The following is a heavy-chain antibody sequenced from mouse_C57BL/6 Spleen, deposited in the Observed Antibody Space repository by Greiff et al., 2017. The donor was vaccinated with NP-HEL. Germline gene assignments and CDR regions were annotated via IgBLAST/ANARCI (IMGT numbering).Heavy chain of an antibody. CDR1: GYTFTSYW. Sequence: VQLQQPGAELVKPGASVKLSCKASGYTFTSYWMHWVKQRPGQGLEWIGMIHPNSGSTNYNEKFKSKATLTVDKSSSTAYMQLSSLTSEDSAVYYCGRGDYYFAYWGQGTLVTVSA. CDR3: GRGDYYFAY. CDR2: IHPNSGST. D-gene: IGHD1-1*01. J-gene: IGHJ3*01. V-gene: IGHV1-64*01.